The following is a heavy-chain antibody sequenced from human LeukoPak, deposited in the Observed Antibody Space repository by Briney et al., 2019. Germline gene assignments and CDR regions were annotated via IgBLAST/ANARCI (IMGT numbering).Heavy chain of an antibody. D-gene: IGHD6-13*01. J-gene: IGHJ4*02. Sequence: HAGGSLRLSCAASGFTFSSYGMHWVRQAPGKGLEWVAVISYDGSNKYYADSVKGRFTISRDNSENTLYLQMNSLRAEDTAVYYCAKTYEGIAAAGTGFIDYWGQGTLVTVSS. CDR2: ISYDGSNK. V-gene: IGHV3-30*18. CDR1: GFTFSSYG. CDR3: AKTYEGIAAAGTGFIDY.